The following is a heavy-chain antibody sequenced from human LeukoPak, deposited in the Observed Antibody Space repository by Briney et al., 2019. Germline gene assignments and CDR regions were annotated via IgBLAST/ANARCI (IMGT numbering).Heavy chain of an antibody. D-gene: IGHD6-13*01. CDR2: IYSGGST. Sequence: PGGSLRLSCAASEFTVSSNYMSWVRQAPGKGLKWVSVIYSGGSTYYADSVKGRFTISRDNSKNTLYLQMNSLRAEDTAVYYCAIPLARQQLAFRYWGQGTLVTVSS. J-gene: IGHJ4*02. V-gene: IGHV3-66*01. CDR1: EFTVSSNY. CDR3: AIPLARQQLAFRY.